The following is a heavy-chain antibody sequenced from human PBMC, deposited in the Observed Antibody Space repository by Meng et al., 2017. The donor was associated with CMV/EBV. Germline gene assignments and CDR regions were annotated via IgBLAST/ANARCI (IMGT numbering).Heavy chain of an antibody. J-gene: IGHJ4*02. V-gene: IGHV1-2*02. Sequence: ASVKVSCKASGYTFTGYYMHWVRQAPGQGLEWMGWINPNSGGTNYAQKLQGRVTMTRDTSISTAYMELSRLRSEDTAVYYCARGARGQAADYWGQGTLVTVSS. D-gene: IGHD2-15*01. CDR3: ARGARGQAADY. CDR2: INPNSGGT. CDR1: GYTFTGYY.